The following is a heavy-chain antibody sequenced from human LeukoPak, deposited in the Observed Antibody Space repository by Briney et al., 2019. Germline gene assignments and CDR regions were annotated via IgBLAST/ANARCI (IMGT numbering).Heavy chain of an antibody. V-gene: IGHV3-7*01. D-gene: IGHD3-10*01. CDR2: IKKDGSEK. Sequence: GGSLRLSCAASGFTFTTYWMSWVRQAPGKGMEWVANIKKDGSEKYYGDSVKGRFTISRDNAKNSLYLQMNSLRAEDTAVYYCARVGDYNYYYYYMDVWGKGTTVTVSS. CDR3: ARVGDYNYYYYYMDV. J-gene: IGHJ6*03. CDR1: GFTFTTYW.